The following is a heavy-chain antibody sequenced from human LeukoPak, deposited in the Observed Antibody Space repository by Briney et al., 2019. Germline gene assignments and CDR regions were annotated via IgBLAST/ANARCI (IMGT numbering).Heavy chain of an antibody. CDR3: ARDLDWLSYYDSSGYYDPNAFDI. D-gene: IGHD3-22*01. CDR2: INPNSGGT. CDR1: GYTFTSYG. J-gene: IGHJ3*02. Sequence: ASVKVSCKASGYTFTSYGISWVRQAPGQGLEWMGWINPNSGGTNYAQKFQGRVTMTRDTSISTAYMELSRLRSDDTAVYYCARDLDWLSYYDSSGYYDPNAFDIWGQGTMVTVSS. V-gene: IGHV1-2*02.